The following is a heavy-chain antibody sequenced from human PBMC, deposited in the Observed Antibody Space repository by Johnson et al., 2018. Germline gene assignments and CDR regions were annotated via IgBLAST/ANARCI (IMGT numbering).Heavy chain of an antibody. V-gene: IGHV4-59*01. Sequence: QLQESGPGLVKPSETLSLTCTVSGASISSYYWSWIRQPPGKGLEWIGYIFYSGSTNYNPSLKSRVTISVDTSKNQFSLKLTSVTAADTAVYYCARYKYYYYYGMDVWGQGTTVTVSS. CDR1: GASISSYY. J-gene: IGHJ6*02. D-gene: IGHD1-14*01. CDR3: ARYKYYYYYGMDV. CDR2: IFYSGST.